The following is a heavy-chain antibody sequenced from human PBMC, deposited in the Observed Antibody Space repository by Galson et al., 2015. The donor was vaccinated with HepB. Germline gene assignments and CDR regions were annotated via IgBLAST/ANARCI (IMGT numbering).Heavy chain of an antibody. CDR2: ISSNGGST. D-gene: IGHD1-1*01. J-gene: IGHJ5*02. Sequence: SLRLSCAASGFTFSSYAMHWVRQAPGKGLEYVSAISSNGGSTYYANSVKGRFTISRDNSKNTLYLQMGSLRAEDMAVYYCARDGILEWNDSGYNWFDPWGQGTLVTVSS. CDR3: ARDGILEWNDSGYNWFDP. V-gene: IGHV3-64*01. CDR1: GFTFSSYA.